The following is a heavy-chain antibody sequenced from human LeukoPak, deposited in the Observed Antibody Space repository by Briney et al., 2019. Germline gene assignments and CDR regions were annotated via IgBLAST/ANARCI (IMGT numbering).Heavy chain of an antibody. CDR2: ISGSGGST. D-gene: IGHD3-9*01. Sequence: GGSLRLSCAASGFTFSSYAMSWVRQAPGKGLEWVSAISGSGGSTYYADSVKGRFTISRDNSKNTLYLQMNSLRAEDTAVYYCARDRGYDILTGYYRSVFDYWGQGTLVTVSS. CDR3: ARDRGYDILTGYYRSVFDY. V-gene: IGHV3-23*01. J-gene: IGHJ4*02. CDR1: GFTFSSYA.